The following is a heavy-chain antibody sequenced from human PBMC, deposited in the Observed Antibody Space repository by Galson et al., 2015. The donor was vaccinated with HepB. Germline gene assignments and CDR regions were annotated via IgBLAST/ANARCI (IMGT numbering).Heavy chain of an antibody. CDR3: ARDDHDSSGWYHFDY. V-gene: IGHV1-18*01. D-gene: IGHD6-19*01. Sequence: SVKVSCKASGYTFTSYGISWVRQAPGQGLEWMGWISAYNGNTNYAQKLQGRVTMTTDTSTSTAYMELRSLRSDDTAVYYCARDDHDSSGWYHFDYWGQGTLVTVSS. CDR1: GYTFTSYG. J-gene: IGHJ4*02. CDR2: ISAYNGNT.